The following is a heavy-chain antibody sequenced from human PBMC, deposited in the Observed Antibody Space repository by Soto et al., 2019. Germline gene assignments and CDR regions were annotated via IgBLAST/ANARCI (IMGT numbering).Heavy chain of an antibody. CDR3: AHLDYDFWSPVAY. D-gene: IGHD3-3*01. CDR2: ISGSGGST. CDR1: GFTFSSYA. J-gene: IGHJ4*02. Sequence: GGSLRLSCAASGFTFSSYAMSWVRQAPGKGLEWVSAISGSGGSTYYADFVKGRFTISRDNSKNTLYLQMNSLRAEDTAVYYCAHLDYDFWSPVAYWGQGTLVTVSS. V-gene: IGHV3-23*01.